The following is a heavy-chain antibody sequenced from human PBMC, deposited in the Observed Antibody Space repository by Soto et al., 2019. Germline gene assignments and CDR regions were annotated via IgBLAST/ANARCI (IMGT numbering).Heavy chain of an antibody. CDR2: ISVSGNII. D-gene: IGHD2-2*01. J-gene: IGHJ4*02. Sequence: GGSLRLSCAASGFTFSTYEFNWVCQAPGRGLEWISYISVSGNIIKYAESVKGRFTISRDNAENSLHLHMSNLRVDDTALYFCVRDTMRASAAASLDYWGQGTQVTVSS. CDR1: GFTFSTYE. CDR3: VRDTMRASAAASLDY. V-gene: IGHV3-48*03.